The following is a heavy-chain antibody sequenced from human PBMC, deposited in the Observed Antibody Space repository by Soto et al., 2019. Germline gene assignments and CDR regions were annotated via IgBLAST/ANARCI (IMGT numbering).Heavy chain of an antibody. D-gene: IGHD3-22*01. Sequence: QVQLVQSGAEVKKPGSSMKVSCKASGGTFNSYDINWVRQAPGQGLECMGGIIPIVETPKYAQKFQGRVTITADESTNTVYMELSSLRSEDTAMYYCARLSRPNYYDTSGFFKDNWFDPWGQGTLVTVSS. CDR1: GGTFNSYD. CDR2: IIPIVETP. V-gene: IGHV1-69*01. CDR3: ARLSRPNYYDTSGFFKDNWFDP. J-gene: IGHJ5*02.